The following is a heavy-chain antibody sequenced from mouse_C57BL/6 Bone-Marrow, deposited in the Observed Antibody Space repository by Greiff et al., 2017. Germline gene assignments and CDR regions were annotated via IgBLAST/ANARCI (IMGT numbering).Heavy chain of an antibody. Sequence: QVQLQQSGAELVRPGASVKLSCKASGYTFTDYYINWVKQRPGQGLEWIARIYPGSGNTYYNEKFKGKATLTAEKSSSTAYMQLSSLTSEDSAVYFCARKGTGTWYFDVWGTGTTVTVSS. V-gene: IGHV1-76*01. CDR2: IYPGSGNT. D-gene: IGHD4-1*01. CDR1: GYTFTDYY. CDR3: ARKGTGTWYFDV. J-gene: IGHJ1*03.